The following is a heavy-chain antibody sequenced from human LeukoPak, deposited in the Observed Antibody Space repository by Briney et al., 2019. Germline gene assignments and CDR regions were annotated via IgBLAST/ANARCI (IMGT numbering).Heavy chain of an antibody. CDR3: ARDTYYYDSSGYYHANLTFDY. V-gene: IGHV1-69*13. D-gene: IGHD3-22*01. Sequence: ASVKASCKASGGTFSSYAISWVRQAPGQGLEWMGGIIPIFGTANYAQKFQGRVTITADESTSTAYMELSSLRSEDTAVYYCARDTYYYDSSGYYHANLTFDYWGQGTLVTVSS. CDR2: IIPIFGTA. CDR1: GGTFSSYA. J-gene: IGHJ4*02.